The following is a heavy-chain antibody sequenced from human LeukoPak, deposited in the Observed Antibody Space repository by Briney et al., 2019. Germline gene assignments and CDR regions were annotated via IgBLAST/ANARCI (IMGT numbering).Heavy chain of an antibody. CDR3: AKRSMVTLKQFYLDW. D-gene: IGHD4-23*01. Sequence: PGGSLRLSCAAAGFTFSGPPMSWVRQAPGKGLEWVSSINPSGANTYYADSVKGRFTISRDNSKNTLYLQMNSLRAEDTAVYYCAKRSMVTLKQFYLDWWGQGTLVTVSS. J-gene: IGHJ4*02. CDR2: INPSGANT. V-gene: IGHV3-23*01. CDR1: GFTFSGPP.